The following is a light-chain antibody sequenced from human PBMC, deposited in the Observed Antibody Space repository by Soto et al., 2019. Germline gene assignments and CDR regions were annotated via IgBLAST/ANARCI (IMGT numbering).Light chain of an antibody. CDR1: QSINSW. Sequence: DIQMTQSPSTLSASVGDRVTINCRASQSINSWLAWYQQKPGTAPKLLIYKASSLETGVPSRFSGSGSETEFTLTISILQPDVFASYYCQQYSTNSAFGQGTKVEIK. CDR3: QQYSTNSA. V-gene: IGKV1-5*03. CDR2: KAS. J-gene: IGKJ1*01.